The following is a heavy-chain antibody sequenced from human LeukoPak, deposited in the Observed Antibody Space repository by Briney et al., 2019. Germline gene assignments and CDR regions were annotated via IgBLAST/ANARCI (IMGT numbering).Heavy chain of an antibody. CDR2: ISGSGGST. CDR3: AKGIYLEWFNLYYFDY. Sequence: PGGSLRLSCAASGFTFSSYAMSWVRQAPGKGLEWASAISGSGGSTYYADSVKGRFTISRDNSKNTLYLQMNSLRAEDTAVYYCAKGIYLEWFNLYYFDYWGQGTLVTVSS. J-gene: IGHJ4*02. CDR1: GFTFSSYA. D-gene: IGHD3-3*01. V-gene: IGHV3-23*01.